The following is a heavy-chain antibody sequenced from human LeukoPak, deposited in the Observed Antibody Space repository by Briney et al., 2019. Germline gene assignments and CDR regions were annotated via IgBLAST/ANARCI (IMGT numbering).Heavy chain of an antibody. J-gene: IGHJ4*02. CDR2: FDPEDGET. CDR1: GYTLTELS. V-gene: IGHV1-24*01. Sequence: GASVKVSCKVSGYTLTELSMHWVRQAPGKGLEWMGGFDPEDGETIYAQKFQGRVTMTEDTSTDTAYMELSSPRSEDTAVYYCATRYQLLTHYFDYWGQGTLVTVSS. CDR3: ATRYQLLTHYFDY. D-gene: IGHD2-2*01.